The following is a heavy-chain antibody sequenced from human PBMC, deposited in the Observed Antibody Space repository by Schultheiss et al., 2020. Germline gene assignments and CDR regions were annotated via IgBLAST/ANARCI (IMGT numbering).Heavy chain of an antibody. Sequence: SETLSLTCTVSGGSISSGSYYWSWIRQPPGKGLEWIGYIYYSGSTNYNPSLKSRVTMSVDTSKNQFSLKLSSVTAADTAVYYCAKVGSPRGVTHYYYCGMDVWGQGTTVTVSS. J-gene: IGHJ6*02. CDR1: GGSISSGSYY. V-gene: IGHV4-61*01. CDR2: IYYSGST. CDR3: AKVGSPRGVTHYYYCGMDV. D-gene: IGHD4-23*01.